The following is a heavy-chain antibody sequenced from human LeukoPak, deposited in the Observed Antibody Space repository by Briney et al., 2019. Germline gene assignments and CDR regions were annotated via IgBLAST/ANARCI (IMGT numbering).Heavy chain of an antibody. J-gene: IGHJ3*02. D-gene: IGHD4-17*01. CDR1: GFTFSSYA. CDR3: AKDHLLRGDKAGGDAFDI. CDR2: ISYDGSNK. Sequence: GRSLRLSCAASGFTFSSYAMHWVRQAPGKGLEWVAVISYDGSNKYYADSVKGRFTISRDNSKNTLYLQMNSLRAEDTAVYYCAKDHLLRGDKAGGDAFDIWGQGTMVTVSS. V-gene: IGHV3-30-3*01.